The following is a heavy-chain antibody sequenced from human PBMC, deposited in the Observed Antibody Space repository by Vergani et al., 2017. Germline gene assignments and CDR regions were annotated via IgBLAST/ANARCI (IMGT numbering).Heavy chain of an antibody. V-gene: IGHV1-69*01. CDR1: GGTFSSYA. CDR2: IIPIFGTA. D-gene: IGHD2-2*01. CDR3: ARDRPNIPPYCSSTSCTYRGWYFDL. Sequence: QVQLVQSGAEVKKPGSSVKVSCKASGGTFSSYAISWVRQAPGQGLEWMGGIIPIFGTANYAQKLQGRVTITADESTSTAYMELSSLRSEDTAVYYCARDRPNIPPYCSSTSCTYRGWYFDLWGRGTLVTVSS. J-gene: IGHJ2*01.